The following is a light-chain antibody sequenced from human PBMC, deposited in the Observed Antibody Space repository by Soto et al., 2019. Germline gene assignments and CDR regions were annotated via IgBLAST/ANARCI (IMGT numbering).Light chain of an antibody. CDR3: ETWDSNTRL. CDR2: LEGSGSY. V-gene: IGLV4-60*03. Sequence: QSVLTQSSSASASLGSSVKLTCTLSSGHSSYIIAWHQQQPGKAPRYLMRLEGSGSYNKGSGVPDRFSGSSSGADRYLTISNLRSEDEADYYCETWDSNTRLFGGGTKLTFL. CDR1: SGHSSYI. J-gene: IGLJ2*01.